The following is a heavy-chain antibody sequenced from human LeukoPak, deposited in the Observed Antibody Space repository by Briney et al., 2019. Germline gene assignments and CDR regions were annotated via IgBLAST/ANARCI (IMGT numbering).Heavy chain of an antibody. J-gene: IGHJ4*02. Sequence: GRSLRLSCAASGFTFSSYGMHWVRQAPGKGLEWVAVISYDGSNKYYADSVKGRFTISRDNSKNTLYLQMNSLRAEDTAVYHCAKDETYCSGGSCYSEPFDYWGQGTLVTVSS. V-gene: IGHV3-30*18. CDR3: AKDETYCSGGSCYSEPFDY. D-gene: IGHD2-15*01. CDR2: ISYDGSNK. CDR1: GFTFSSYG.